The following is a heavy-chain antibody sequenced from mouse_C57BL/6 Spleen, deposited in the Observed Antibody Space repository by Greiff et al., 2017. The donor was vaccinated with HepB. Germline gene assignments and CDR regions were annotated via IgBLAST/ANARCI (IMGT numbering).Heavy chain of an antibody. CDR2: INPSNGGT. CDR3: ARAPITTDFDY. V-gene: IGHV1-53*01. J-gene: IGHJ2*01. Sequence: QVQLKQSGTELVKPGASVKLSCKASGYTFTSYWMHWVKQRPGQGLEWIGNINPSNGGTNYNEKFKSKATLTVDKSSSTAYMQLSSLTSEDSAVYYCARAPITTDFDYWGQGTTLTVSS. CDR1: GYTFTSYW. D-gene: IGHD1-2*01.